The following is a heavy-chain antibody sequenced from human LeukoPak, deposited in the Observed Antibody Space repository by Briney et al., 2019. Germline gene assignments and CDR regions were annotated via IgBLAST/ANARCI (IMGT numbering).Heavy chain of an antibody. CDR2: MNPNSGNT. V-gene: IGHV1-8*01. CDR1: GYTFTSYD. Sequence: VASVKVSCKASGYTFTSYDINWVRQATGQGLEWMGWMNPNSGNTGYAQKFQGRVTMTRNTSISTAYMELSSLRSEDTAAYYCATPRPYDSSGHFRGYYFDYWGQGTLVTVSS. D-gene: IGHD3-22*01. J-gene: IGHJ4*02. CDR3: ATPRPYDSSGHFRGYYFDY.